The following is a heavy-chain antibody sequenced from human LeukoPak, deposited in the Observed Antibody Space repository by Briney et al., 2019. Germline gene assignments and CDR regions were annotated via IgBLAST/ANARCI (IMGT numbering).Heavy chain of an antibody. D-gene: IGHD1-26*01. CDR1: GGTFSSYA. CDR2: IIPIFGTA. V-gene: IGHV1-69*13. Sequence: AASVKVSCKASGGTFSSYAISWVRQAPGQGLEWMGGIIPIFGTANYAQKFQGRVTITADESTSTAYMELRSLRSDDTAVYYCARSGAPFPFDYWGQGTLVTVSS. CDR3: ARSGAPFPFDY. J-gene: IGHJ4*02.